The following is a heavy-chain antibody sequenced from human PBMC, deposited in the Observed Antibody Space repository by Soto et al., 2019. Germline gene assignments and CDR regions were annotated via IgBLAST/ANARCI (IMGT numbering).Heavy chain of an antibody. CDR1: GYTFTSYG. CDR3: ARFLRVTREDDY. CDR2: ISAYNGNT. J-gene: IGHJ4*02. Sequence: QIQLVQSGAEVKKPGASVKVSCKASGYTFTSYGISWVRQAPGQGLEWMGWISAYNGNTNYAQKFQGRVNMTTDASTSTAYIELRSLRSDDTAIYYCARFLRVTREDDYWGQGTLVTVSS. D-gene: IGHD4-17*01. V-gene: IGHV1-18*01.